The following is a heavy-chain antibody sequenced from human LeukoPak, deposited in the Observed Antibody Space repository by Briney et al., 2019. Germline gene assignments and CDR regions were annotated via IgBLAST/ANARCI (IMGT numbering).Heavy chain of an antibody. Sequence: PGRSLRLSCAASGFTFSSYGMHWVRQAPGKGLEWVAVISYDGSNKYYADSVKGRFTISRDNSKNTLYLQMNSLRAEDTAVYYCAKSRELLVYWGQGTLVTVSS. CDR3: AKSRELLVY. V-gene: IGHV3-30*18. CDR1: GFTFSSYG. D-gene: IGHD1-26*01. CDR2: ISYDGSNK. J-gene: IGHJ4*02.